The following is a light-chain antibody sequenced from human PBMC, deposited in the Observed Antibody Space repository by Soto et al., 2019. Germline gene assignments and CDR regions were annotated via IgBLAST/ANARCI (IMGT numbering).Light chain of an antibody. CDR2: GNN. Sequence: QSVLTQPPSVSGAPGQRVTISCAGASSNIGAGSDVHWYQHLPGTAPKLLIYGNNNRPSGVPDRFSGSKSGTSASLAITGLQAEDEADYYCLSYDSSMIGGVFGGGTKLTVL. CDR1: SSNIGAGSD. CDR3: LSYDSSMIGGV. J-gene: IGLJ3*02. V-gene: IGLV1-40*01.